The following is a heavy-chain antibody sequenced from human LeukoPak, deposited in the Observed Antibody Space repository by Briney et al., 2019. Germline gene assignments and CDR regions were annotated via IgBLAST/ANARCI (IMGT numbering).Heavy chain of an antibody. V-gene: IGHV3-21*01. CDR2: ISSSSSYI. CDR1: GFTFSSYS. CDR3: ARAAGAQWSEFDY. Sequence: GGSLRLSCAASGFTFSSYSMNWVRQAPGKGLEWVSSISSSSSYIYYADSVKGRFTISRDNAKNSLYLQMNSLRAKDTAVYYCARAAGAQWSEFDYWGQGTLVTDSS. J-gene: IGHJ4*02. D-gene: IGHD2-8*01.